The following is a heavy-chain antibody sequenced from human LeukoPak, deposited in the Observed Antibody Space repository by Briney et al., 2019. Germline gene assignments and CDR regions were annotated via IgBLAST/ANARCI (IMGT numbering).Heavy chain of an antibody. D-gene: IGHD3-10*01. Sequence: GGSLSLSSAAYGFTVSSYWMAWVRQAPGKGREWVECMSYDRSNKYYADSVKGRFTISRDNSKNTLYLQMNSLRAEDTAVYYCARGEAVLWFGELDYWGQGTLVTVSS. CDR2: MSYDRSNK. CDR3: ARGEAVLWFGELDY. V-gene: IGHV3-30*03. J-gene: IGHJ4*02. CDR1: GFTVSSYW.